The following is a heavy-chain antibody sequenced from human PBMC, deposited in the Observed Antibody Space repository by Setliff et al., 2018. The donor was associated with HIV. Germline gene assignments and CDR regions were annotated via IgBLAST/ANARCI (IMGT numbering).Heavy chain of an antibody. CDR2: IHHTGHI. D-gene: IGHD1-1*01. CDR1: GGSISSGSYY. J-gene: IGHJ4*02. CDR3: ANWNTTVDADS. Sequence: SETLSLTCTVSGGSISSGSYYWSWIRQPAGKGLEWIGEIHHTGHINNHPSFKSRVTISLDKSTNQFSLKMKSVTAADSAVYYCANWNTTVDADSWGQGTLVTVSS. V-gene: IGHV4-61*10.